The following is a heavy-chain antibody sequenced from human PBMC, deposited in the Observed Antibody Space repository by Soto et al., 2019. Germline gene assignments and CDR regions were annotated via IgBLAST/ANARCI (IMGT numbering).Heavy chain of an antibody. J-gene: IGHJ6*03. V-gene: IGHV1-8*02. CDR1: GYTFTSYD. Sequence: EASVKVSCKASGYTFTSYDINWVRQATGQGLEWMGWMNPNSGNTGYAQKFQGRVTMTRNTSISTAYMELSSLRSEDTAVYYCAVLPANYYYYYMDVWGKGTTVTVSS. CDR2: MNPNSGNT. D-gene: IGHD3-10*01. CDR3: AVLPANYYYYYMDV.